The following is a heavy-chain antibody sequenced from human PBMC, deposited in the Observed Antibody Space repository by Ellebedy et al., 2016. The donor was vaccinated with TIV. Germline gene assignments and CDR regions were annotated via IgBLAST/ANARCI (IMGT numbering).Heavy chain of an antibody. J-gene: IGHJ6*02. V-gene: IGHV4-4*02. D-gene: IGHD6-19*01. CDR1: GGSISRSNW. CDR3: ARRYSSGSMDV. Sequence: SETLSLTCAVSGGSISRSNWWSWVRPPPGKGLEWIGEIYHSGSTNDNPSLKSRVIISVDKSKNQFSLKLSSVTAADTAVYYCARRYSSGSMDVWGQGTTVTVSS. CDR2: IYHSGST.